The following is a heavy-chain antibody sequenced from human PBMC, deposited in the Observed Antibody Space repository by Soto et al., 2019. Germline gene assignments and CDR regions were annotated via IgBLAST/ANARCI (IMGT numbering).Heavy chain of an antibody. CDR2: IYHSGSN. D-gene: IGHD6-6*01. CDR3: ASVPGP. J-gene: IGHJ5*02. Sequence: QLQLQESGSGLVKPSQTLSLTCAVSGGSISSGGYSWSWIRQPPGKGLEWIGYIYHSGSNYYNPSLMSGVTRSVDTSKNQFSLKLSSVTAADTAVYYCASVPGPWGQGTLVTVSS. CDR1: GGSISSGGYS. V-gene: IGHV4-30-2*01.